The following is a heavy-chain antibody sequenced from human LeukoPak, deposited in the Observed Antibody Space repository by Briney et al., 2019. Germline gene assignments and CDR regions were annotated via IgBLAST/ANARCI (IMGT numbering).Heavy chain of an antibody. Sequence: GGSLRLSCAASGFTFSSYAMSWVRQAPGKGLEWVAVIWYDGSNKYYADSVKGRFTISRDNSKNTLYLQMNSLRAEDTAVYYCARVHFSSSPYFDYWGQGTLVTVSS. D-gene: IGHD6-6*01. CDR2: IWYDGSNK. CDR3: ARVHFSSSPYFDY. CDR1: GFTFSSYA. V-gene: IGHV3-33*08. J-gene: IGHJ4*02.